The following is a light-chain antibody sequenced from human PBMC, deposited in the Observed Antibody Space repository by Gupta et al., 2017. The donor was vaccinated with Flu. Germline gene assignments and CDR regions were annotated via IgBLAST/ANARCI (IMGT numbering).Light chain of an antibody. CDR3: QEDNQWPLGR. CDR2: GAS. V-gene: IGKV3-15*01. Sequence: EIVMTQSPATLSVSPGDRVSRSCMATQSVRNYLDWFQQKPGQAPRLLIYGASTRDTGVPASFSGSGWGKELTLTNSSRQSEDFAGYYCQEDNQWPLGRFGQGTKVEVK. CDR1: QSVRNY. J-gene: IGKJ1*01.